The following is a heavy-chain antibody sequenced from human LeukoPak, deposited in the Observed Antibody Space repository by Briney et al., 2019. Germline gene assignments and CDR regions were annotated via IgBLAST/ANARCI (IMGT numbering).Heavy chain of an antibody. CDR2: INTNTGNP. V-gene: IGHV7-4-1*02. CDR1: GYTFTSYD. D-gene: IGHD1-26*01. J-gene: IGHJ4*02. CDR3: ARVVGANDY. Sequence: AASVKASCKASGYTFTSYDINWVRQATGQGLEWMGWINTNTGNPTYAQGFTGRFVFSLDTSVSTAYLQISSLKAEDTAVYYCARVVGANDYWGQGTLVTVSS.